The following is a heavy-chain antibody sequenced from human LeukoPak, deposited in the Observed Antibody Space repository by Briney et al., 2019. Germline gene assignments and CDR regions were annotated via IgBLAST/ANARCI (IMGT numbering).Heavy chain of an antibody. J-gene: IGHJ4*02. D-gene: IGHD6-19*01. CDR2: IYPGDSDT. CDR3: ARHSGVSGIVDY. Sequence: GESLKISCKGSGYSFTSYWIGWVRQMPGKGLEWMGIIYPGDSDTRYGPSFQGQATISADKSITTAYLQWSGLKASDTAMYYCARHSGVSGIVDYWGQGTLVTVSS. V-gene: IGHV5-51*01. CDR1: GYSFTSYW.